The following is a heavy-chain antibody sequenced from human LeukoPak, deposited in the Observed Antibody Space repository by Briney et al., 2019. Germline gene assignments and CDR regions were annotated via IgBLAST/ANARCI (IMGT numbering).Heavy chain of an antibody. D-gene: IGHD3-22*01. CDR3: ARDWLAGNPYHAFDL. V-gene: IGHV3-7*01. J-gene: IGHJ3*01. CDR2: IKEDGNEE. Sequence: GGSLRLSCAASGFTFSSYWMTWVRQAPGKGLECVANIKEDGNEEYYVDSVKGRFSISRDNAKKSLHLQMNSLRAEDTAVYYCARDWLAGNPYHAFDLWGKGTMVTVSS. CDR1: GFTFSSYW.